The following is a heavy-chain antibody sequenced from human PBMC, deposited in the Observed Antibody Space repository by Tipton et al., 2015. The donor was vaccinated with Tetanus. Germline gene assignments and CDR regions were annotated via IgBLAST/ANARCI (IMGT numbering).Heavy chain of an antibody. D-gene: IGHD3-10*01. V-gene: IGHV4-31*03. CDR3: ARDRGVRGGYYYYHGMDV. Sequence: TLSLTCTVSGGSINSGGHFWTWIRQRTGKGLEWIGYIYYSGDTYINPSLKSRVTMSVDTSKNQFSLNVTSVTAADTAVYYCARDRGVRGGYYYYHGMDVWGQGTTVTVSS. J-gene: IGHJ6*02. CDR2: IYYSGDT. CDR1: GGSINSGGHF.